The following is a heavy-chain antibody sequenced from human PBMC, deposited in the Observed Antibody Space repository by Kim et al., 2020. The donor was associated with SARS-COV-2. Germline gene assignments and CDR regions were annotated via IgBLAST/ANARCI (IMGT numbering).Heavy chain of an antibody. CDR1: GFTFSSYG. Sequence: GGSLRLSCAASGFTFSSYGMHWVRQAPGKGLEWVAVIWYDGSNKYYADSVKGRFTISRDSSKNTLYLQMNSLRAEDTAVYYCARDLSGYQRRGYYYYGMDVWGQGTTVTVSS. V-gene: IGHV3-33*01. D-gene: IGHD2-2*01. CDR3: ARDLSGYQRRGYYYYGMDV. J-gene: IGHJ6*02. CDR2: IWYDGSNK.